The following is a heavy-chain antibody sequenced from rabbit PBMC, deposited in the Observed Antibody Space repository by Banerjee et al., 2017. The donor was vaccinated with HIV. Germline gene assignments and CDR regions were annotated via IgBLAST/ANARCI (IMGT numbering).Heavy chain of an antibody. Sequence: QEQLEESGGDLVKPEGSLTLTCTASAFSFSNKYVMCWVRQAPGKGLEWIGCIDAGSGTTYYANWAKGRFTISKTSSTTVTLQMTSLTAADTATYLCARDLVGVIGWNFNLWGPGTLVTDS. D-gene: IGHD1-1*01. CDR2: IDAGSGTT. V-gene: IGHV1S45*01. CDR1: AFSFSNKYV. J-gene: IGHJ4*01. CDR3: ARDLVGVIGWNFNL.